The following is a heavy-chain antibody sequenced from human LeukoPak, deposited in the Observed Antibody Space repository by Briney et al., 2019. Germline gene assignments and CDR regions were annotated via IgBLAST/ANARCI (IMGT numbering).Heavy chain of an antibody. D-gene: IGHD3-10*01. CDR2: IYTSGST. J-gene: IGHJ3*02. Sequence: PSETLSLTCTVSGGSISSYYWSWIRQPPGKGLEWIGYIYTSGSTNYNPSLKSRVTISVDTSKNQFSLKLSSVTAADTAVYYCARHSTYWYYYGSGSYHAAFDIWGQGTMVTVSS. V-gene: IGHV4-4*09. CDR3: ARHSTYWYYYGSGSYHAAFDI. CDR1: GGSISSYY.